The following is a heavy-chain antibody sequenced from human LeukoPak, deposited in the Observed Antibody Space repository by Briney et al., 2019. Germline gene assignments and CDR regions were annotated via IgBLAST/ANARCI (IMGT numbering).Heavy chain of an antibody. V-gene: IGHV4-39*01. Sequence: SETLSLTCTVSGGSFTSSTYYWGWIRQPPGKGLEWIGSMYYSGSTYYNQSLKSRLIISVDTSTTQFSLKLTSVTAADTAMYYCARQYYDSSGYYPWYFDYWGQGTLVTVSS. CDR1: GGSFTSSTYY. CDR3: ARQYYDSSGYYPWYFDY. CDR2: MYYSGST. J-gene: IGHJ4*02. D-gene: IGHD3-22*01.